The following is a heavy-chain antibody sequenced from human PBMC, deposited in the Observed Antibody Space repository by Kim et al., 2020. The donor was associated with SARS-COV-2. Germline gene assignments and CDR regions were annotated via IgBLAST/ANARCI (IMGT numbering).Heavy chain of an antibody. CDR3: ARGKGRTNWFDP. CDR1: GGSFSGYY. V-gene: IGHV4-34*01. J-gene: IGHJ5*02. Sequence: SETLSLTCAVYGGSFSGYYWSWIRQPPGKGLEWIGEINHSGSTNYNPSLKSRVTISVDTSKNQFSLKLSSVTAADTAVYYCARGKGRTNWFDPWGQGTLV. CDR2: INHSGST.